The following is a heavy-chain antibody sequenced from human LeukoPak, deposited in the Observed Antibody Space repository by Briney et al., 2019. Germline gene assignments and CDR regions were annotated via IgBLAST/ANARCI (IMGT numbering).Heavy chain of an antibody. CDR1: GYTFTSYG. CDR3: ARGGQLVEFGALRPPRLDY. D-gene: IGHD6-13*01. J-gene: IGHJ4*02. V-gene: IGHV1-18*01. CDR2: ISAYNGNT. Sequence: ASVTVSCKASGYTFTSYGISWVRQAPGQGLEWMGWISAYNGNTNYAQKLQGRVTMTTDTSTSTAYMELRSLRSDDTAVYYCARGGQLVEFGALRPPRLDYWGQGTLVTVSS.